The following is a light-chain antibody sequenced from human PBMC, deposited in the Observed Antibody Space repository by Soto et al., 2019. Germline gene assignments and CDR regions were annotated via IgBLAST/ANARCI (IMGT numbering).Light chain of an antibody. Sequence: DIQLTQSPSFLSASVGDRVTITCRASQGISSYLAWYQQKPGKAPKLLIFDASSLESGTPSRFSGRRSGTQFTLTINGLQPDDFATYYCQQYDNYKPLTFGGGTKVDIK. V-gene: IGKV1-9*01. J-gene: IGKJ4*01. CDR2: DAS. CDR1: QGISSY. CDR3: QQYDNYKPLT.